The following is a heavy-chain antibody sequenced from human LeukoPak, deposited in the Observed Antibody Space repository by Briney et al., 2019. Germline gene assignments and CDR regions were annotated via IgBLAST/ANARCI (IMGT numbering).Heavy chain of an antibody. CDR1: GFTVGSNY. CDR3: ARAPPGSSGGYFDC. D-gene: IGHD2-8*02. J-gene: IGHJ4*02. V-gene: IGHV3-53*01. Sequence: GGSLRLSCAASGFTVGSNYMSWVRQAPGKGLEWVSVIYIDEKDGKTYYAASVKGRFTISRDKSKNTVYLQMNSLRDEDTAVYYCARAPPGSSGGYFDCWGQGTQVTVSS. CDR2: IYIDEKDGKT.